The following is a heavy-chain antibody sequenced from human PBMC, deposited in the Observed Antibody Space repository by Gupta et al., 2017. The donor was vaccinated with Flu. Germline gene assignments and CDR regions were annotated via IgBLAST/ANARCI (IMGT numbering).Heavy chain of an antibody. V-gene: IGHV3-7*03. J-gene: IGHJ6*02. Sequence: WVRMAPGKGLEWVANINRDGSEKNYVDLAKGRFTISRDNAKDSLFLYMTSLRAEDTAVYYCARYGFSFGLDPWGQGTTVTVSS. D-gene: IGHD3-10*01. CDR3: ARYGFSFGLDP. CDR2: INRDGSEK.